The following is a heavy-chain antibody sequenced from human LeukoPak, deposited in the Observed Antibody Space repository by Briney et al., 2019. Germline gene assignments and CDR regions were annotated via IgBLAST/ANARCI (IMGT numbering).Heavy chain of an antibody. CDR3: AGGGCASCVYSFYS. V-gene: IGHV3-21*01. D-gene: IGHD2-15*01. CDR1: GFTFSTYN. CDR2: IISSSRYI. J-gene: IGHJ4*02. Sequence: GGSLRLSCAASGFTFSTYNMNWVRQAPGKGLEWVSSIISSSRYIYYADSVKGRFTISRDNAKNSIYLQMNSLRAEDTAVYYRAGGGCASCVYSFYSWDRGPLVT.